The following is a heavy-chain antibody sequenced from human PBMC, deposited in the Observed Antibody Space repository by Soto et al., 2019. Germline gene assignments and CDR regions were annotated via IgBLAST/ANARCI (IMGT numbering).Heavy chain of an antibody. D-gene: IGHD5-18*01. CDR1: GGSISSYY. CDR3: ARHSRPDTAMVTIFWFDP. V-gene: IGHV4-59*08. Sequence: PSETLSLTCTVSGGSISSYYWSWIRQPPGKGLEWIGYIYYSGSTNYNPSLKSRVTISVDTSKNQFSLKLSSVTAADTAVYYCARHSRPDTAMVTIFWFDPWGQGTLVTVS. J-gene: IGHJ5*02. CDR2: IYYSGST.